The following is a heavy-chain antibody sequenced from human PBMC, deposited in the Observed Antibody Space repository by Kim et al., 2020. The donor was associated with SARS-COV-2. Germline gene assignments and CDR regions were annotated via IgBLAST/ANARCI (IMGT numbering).Heavy chain of an antibody. J-gene: IGHJ3*01. D-gene: IGHD2-8*01. Sequence: SETLSLTCTVSGGSISSSSPYWVWIRQPPGKGLEFSGYIYTDGSTFFNPSLRSRLTMSQDTSKNQFSLRLSSVTAADTAVYYCTKPRAWANTFDVWGRGTMVPVSS. CDR1: GGSISSSSPY. CDR2: IYTDGST. V-gene: IGHV4-39*01. CDR3: TKPRAWANTFDV.